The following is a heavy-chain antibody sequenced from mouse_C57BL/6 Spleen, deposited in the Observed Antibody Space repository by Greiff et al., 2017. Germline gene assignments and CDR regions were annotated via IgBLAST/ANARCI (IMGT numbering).Heavy chain of an antibody. V-gene: IGHV1-15*01. Sequence: QVHVKQSGAELVRPGASVTLSCKASGYTFTDYEMHWVKQTPVHGLEWIGAIDPEPGGTAYNQKFKGKAILTADKSSSTAYMELRSLTSEDSAVYYCTRSPYGSYAMDYWGQGTSVTVSS. J-gene: IGHJ4*01. CDR2: IDPEPGGT. CDR3: TRSPYGSYAMDY. CDR1: GYTFTDYE. D-gene: IGHD2-2*01.